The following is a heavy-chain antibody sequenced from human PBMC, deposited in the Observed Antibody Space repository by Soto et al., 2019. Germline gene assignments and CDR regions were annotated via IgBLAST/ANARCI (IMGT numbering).Heavy chain of an antibody. V-gene: IGHV4-59*01. CDR1: GGSISSYY. CDR3: ARAGGDYYDSSGRLDY. Sequence: SETLSLTCTVSGGSISSYYWSWIRQPPGKGLEWIGYIYYSGSTNYNPSLKSRVTISVDTSKNQFSLKLSSVTAADTAVYYCARAGGDYYDSSGRLDYWGQGTLVAVSS. J-gene: IGHJ4*02. CDR2: IYYSGST. D-gene: IGHD3-22*01.